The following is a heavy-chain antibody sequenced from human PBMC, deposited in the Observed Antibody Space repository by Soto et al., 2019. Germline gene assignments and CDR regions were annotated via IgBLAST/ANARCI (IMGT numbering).Heavy chain of an antibody. Sequence: SETLSLTCAVSGYSISSSNWWGWIRQPPGKGLEWIGYIYYSGTTYYNPSLKSRVTMSVDTSKNQFSLKLTSVTAVDTAVYYCARRAIQGPIDYWGQRTLVTVSS. CDR3: ARRAIQGPIDY. CDR1: GYSISSSNW. CDR2: IYYSGTT. V-gene: IGHV4-28*01. J-gene: IGHJ4*02.